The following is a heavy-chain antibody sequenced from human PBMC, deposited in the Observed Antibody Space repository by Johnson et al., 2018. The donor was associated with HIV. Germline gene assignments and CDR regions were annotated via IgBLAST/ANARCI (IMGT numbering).Heavy chain of an antibody. D-gene: IGHD1-26*01. J-gene: IGHJ3*02. Sequence: QVQLVESGGGVVQPGRSLRLSCAASGFTFGSYGMHWVRQAPGKGLEWVAVISYDGSNKYSADSVKGRFTISRDDSKNTLYLQMNSLRAEDTAVYYCAKGIVGAMGAFDIWGQGTMVTVSS. CDR1: GFTFGSYG. CDR2: ISYDGSNK. V-gene: IGHV3-30*18. CDR3: AKGIVGAMGAFDI.